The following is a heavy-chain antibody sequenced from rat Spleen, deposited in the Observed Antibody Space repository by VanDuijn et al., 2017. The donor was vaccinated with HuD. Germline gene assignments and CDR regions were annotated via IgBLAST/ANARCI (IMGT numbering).Heavy chain of an antibody. CDR2: ISYGDSSGHSST. J-gene: IGHJ2*01. CDR1: GFTFSDFG. Sequence: EVRLVESGGDLVQPGRSLKLSCVASGFTFSDFGMAWVRQNPTKGLEWVATISYGDSSGHSSTYYRDSVKGRFTIPRDNAKSTLYLQMDSLRSEDTATYYCATRDNNYGYWGQGVMVTVSS. V-gene: IGHV5-29*01. D-gene: IGHD1-10*01. CDR3: ATRDNNYGY.